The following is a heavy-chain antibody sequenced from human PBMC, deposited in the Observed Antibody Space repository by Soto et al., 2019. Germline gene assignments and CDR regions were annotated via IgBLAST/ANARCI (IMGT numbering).Heavy chain of an antibody. D-gene: IGHD3-10*01. CDR1: GFTFSSYA. J-gene: IGHJ4*02. CDR3: AKDRSATMVRGVTRGY. Sequence: EVQLLESGGGLVQPGGSLRLSCAASGFTFSSYAMSWVRQAPGKGLEWVSAISGSGGSTYYADSVKGRFTISRDNSKNTLYLPMNSLRAEETAVYYCAKDRSATMVRGVTRGYWGQGTLVTVSS. CDR2: ISGSGGST. V-gene: IGHV3-23*01.